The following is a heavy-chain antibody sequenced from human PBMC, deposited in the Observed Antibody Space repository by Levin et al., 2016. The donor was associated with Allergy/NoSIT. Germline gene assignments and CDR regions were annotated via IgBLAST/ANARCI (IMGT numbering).Heavy chain of an antibody. Sequence: LRLSCVVSGDSVDRADYSWTWIRQPPGEGLEWIGNIYQSGRTHYSPSLKSRVTISRDRSRKQFTLQISSVTAADTAFYYCARASGKNGLDVWGQGTTVTVSS. CDR3: ARASGKNGLDV. CDR2: IYQSGRT. J-gene: IGHJ6*02. D-gene: IGHD4-23*01. V-gene: IGHV4-30-2*01. CDR1: GDSVDRADYS.